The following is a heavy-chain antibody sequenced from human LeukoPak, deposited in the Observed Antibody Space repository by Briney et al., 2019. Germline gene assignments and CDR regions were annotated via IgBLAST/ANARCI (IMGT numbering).Heavy chain of an antibody. V-gene: IGHV3-23*01. CDR3: AKPHTPYCSGGTCYLFDF. CDR2: ISNNGVSE. CDR1: GFTFSSYA. D-gene: IGHD2-15*01. Sequence: PGGSLRLSCAASGFTFSSYAMSWVRQAPGKGLEWVSHISNNGVSESYADSVKGRYTISRDNSKNTLYLQLNSLRAEDTAVYYCAKPHTPYCSGGTCYLFDFWGQGTLVTVSS. J-gene: IGHJ4*02.